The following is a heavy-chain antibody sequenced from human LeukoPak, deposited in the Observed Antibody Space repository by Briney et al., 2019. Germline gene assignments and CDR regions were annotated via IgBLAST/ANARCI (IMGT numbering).Heavy chain of an antibody. Sequence: SETLSLTCTVSGGSISGSSYSWGSIRQPPGKGLEWIGSIYYSVSTYYHPSLKSRVAISVDTSKNQFSLKLSSETAIYTAVSHSPGTMVIASIGAFDIWGQGTMVTVSS. CDR1: GGSISGSSYS. CDR3: PGTMVIASIGAFDI. J-gene: IGHJ3*02. CDR2: IYYSVST. D-gene: IGHD3-22*01. V-gene: IGHV4-39*01.